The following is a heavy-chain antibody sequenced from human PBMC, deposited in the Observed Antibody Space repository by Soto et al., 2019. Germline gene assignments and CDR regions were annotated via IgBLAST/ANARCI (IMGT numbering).Heavy chain of an antibody. J-gene: IGHJ6*02. D-gene: IGHD3-22*01. Sequence: ASVKVSCKASRGTFSSYAISWVRQAPGQGLEWMGGIIPIFGTANYAQKFQGRVTITADESTSTAYMELSSLRSEDTAVYYCAKENYYDSSGYYEGYYYYGMDVWGQGTTVTVSS. CDR1: RGTFSSYA. CDR2: IIPIFGTA. V-gene: IGHV1-69*13. CDR3: AKENYYDSSGYYEGYYYYGMDV.